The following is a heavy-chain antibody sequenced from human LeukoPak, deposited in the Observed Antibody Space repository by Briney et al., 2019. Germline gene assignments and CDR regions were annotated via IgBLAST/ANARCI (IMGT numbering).Heavy chain of an antibody. Sequence: KAGGPLRLSCEGSGFTFSRYSMNWVRQAPGKGLEWVSSIKSSGSYIYYADSVKARFTISRDNAKNSLYLQMNSLRADDTAVYYCARGDYFDYWGQGTLVTVSS. V-gene: IGHV3-21*01. CDR3: ARGDYFDY. J-gene: IGHJ4*02. CDR1: GFTFSRYS. CDR2: IKSSGSYI.